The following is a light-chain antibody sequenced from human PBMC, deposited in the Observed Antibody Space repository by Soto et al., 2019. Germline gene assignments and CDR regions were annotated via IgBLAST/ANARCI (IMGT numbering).Light chain of an antibody. J-gene: IGLJ1*01. Sequence: QSVLTQPASVSGSLGQSITISCTGTSSDIGGYNYVSWYQQHPGKAPKLMIYDVNDRPSGVSNRFSGSKSGNTASLTISGLQAEDEADYYCSSYTTRITHVFGTGTKVTVL. CDR2: DVN. V-gene: IGLV2-14*01. CDR1: SSDIGGYNY. CDR3: SSYTTRITHV.